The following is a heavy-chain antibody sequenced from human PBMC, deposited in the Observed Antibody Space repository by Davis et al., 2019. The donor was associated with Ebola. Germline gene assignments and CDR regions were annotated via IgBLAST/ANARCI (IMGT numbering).Heavy chain of an antibody. D-gene: IGHD3-10*01. V-gene: IGHV1-69*06. CDR2: IIPIFGTA. J-gene: IGHJ6*02. CDR1: GGTFSSYA. Sequence: SVKVSCKASGGTFSSYAISWVRQAPGQGLEWMGGIIPIFGTANYAQKFQGRVTITADKSTSTAYMELSSLRSEDTAVYYCAREKTYYYGSGSLHYGMDVWGQGTTVTVSS. CDR3: AREKTYYYGSGSLHYGMDV.